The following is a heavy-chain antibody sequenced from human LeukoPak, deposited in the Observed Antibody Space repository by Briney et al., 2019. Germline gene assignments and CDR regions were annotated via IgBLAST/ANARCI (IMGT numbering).Heavy chain of an antibody. D-gene: IGHD6-13*01. J-gene: IGHJ4*02. CDR3: ARGDSSWPYYFDC. V-gene: IGHV4-59*01. CDR2: IYYSGST. Sequence: SETLSLTCTVSGGSISSYYWNWIRQSPGKGLEWIGYIYYSGSTNYNPSLNSRVTISVDTSKNQFSLKLNSVTAADTAVYYCARGDSSWPYYFDCWGQGTLVTVSS. CDR1: GGSISSYY.